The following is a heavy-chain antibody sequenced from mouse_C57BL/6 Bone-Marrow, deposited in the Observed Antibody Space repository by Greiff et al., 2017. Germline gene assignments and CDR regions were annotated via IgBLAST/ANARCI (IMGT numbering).Heavy chain of an antibody. CDR1: GYTFTSYW. D-gene: IGHD1-3*01. J-gene: IGHJ3*01. V-gene: IGHV1-55*01. CDR3: AIYRSWFAY. Sequence: QVQLQQPGAELVKPGASVKMSCKVSGYTFTSYWITWVKQRPGQGLEWIGDIYPGSGSTNYNEKFKSKAKRTVDTSSSTAYMQLSSLTSEDSAVYYCAIYRSWFAYWGQGTLVTVSA. CDR2: IYPGSGST.